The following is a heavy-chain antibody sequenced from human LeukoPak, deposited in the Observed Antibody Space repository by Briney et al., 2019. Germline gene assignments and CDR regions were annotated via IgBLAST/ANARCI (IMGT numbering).Heavy chain of an antibody. V-gene: IGHV3-49*03. J-gene: IGHJ4*02. CDR1: GFTFGDYA. D-gene: IGHD3-22*01. Sequence: GGSLRLSCTASGFTFGDYAMSWFRQAPGKGLEWVGFIRSKAYGGTTEYAASVKGRFTISRDDSKSIAYLQMNSLKTEDTAVYYCTRGGVTMIVVVIYYWGQGTLVTVSS. CDR3: TRGGVTMIVVVIYY. CDR2: IRSKAYGGTT.